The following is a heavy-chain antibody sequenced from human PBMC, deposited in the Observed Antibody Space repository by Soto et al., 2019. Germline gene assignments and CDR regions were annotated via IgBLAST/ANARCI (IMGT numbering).Heavy chain of an antibody. D-gene: IGHD3-3*01. CDR2: IKEDGSEE. V-gene: IGHV3-7*03. CDR1: GFTFSRFW. Sequence: EVQDVESGGGLVQPGGSLRLSCAASGFTFSRFWMSWVRQAPGKGLEWVANIKEDGSEEHYIDSVKGRFTISRDNAKNSLYLQMNSLRVEDTAIYYCVRDYDGGVDFRGQGTLVTVSS. CDR3: VRDYDGGVDF. J-gene: IGHJ4*02.